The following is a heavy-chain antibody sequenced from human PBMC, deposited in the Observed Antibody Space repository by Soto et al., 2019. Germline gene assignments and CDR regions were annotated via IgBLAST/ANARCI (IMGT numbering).Heavy chain of an antibody. D-gene: IGHD3-16*01. Sequence: EVQLLESGGGLVQPGGSLRLSCAASGFTFSSYAMSWVRQAPGKGLEWVSAISGSGGSTYYADAVKGRFTISRDNPKNLPDLHTSTKTAAYAALYYCGLQFGDLYYYYYMDVWGKGTTVTVSS. CDR3: GLQFGDLYYYYYMDV. CDR1: GFTFSSYA. CDR2: ISGSGGST. J-gene: IGHJ6*03. V-gene: IGHV3-23*01.